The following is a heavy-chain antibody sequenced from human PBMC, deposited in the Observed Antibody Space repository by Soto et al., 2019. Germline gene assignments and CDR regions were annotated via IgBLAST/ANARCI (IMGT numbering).Heavy chain of an antibody. CDR1: GGSLSGYY. V-gene: IGHV4-34*01. J-gene: IGHJ4*02. CDR2: INHSGST. CDR3: ARGDLTRDY. Sequence: QVQLQQWGAGLLKPSETLSLTCAVYGGSLSGYYWSWIRQTPGKGLEWIGEINHSGSTNYSPSLKSRVTISVDTSKNQFSLKLSSVTAADTAVYYCARGDLTRDYWGQGTLVTVSS. D-gene: IGHD2-2*01.